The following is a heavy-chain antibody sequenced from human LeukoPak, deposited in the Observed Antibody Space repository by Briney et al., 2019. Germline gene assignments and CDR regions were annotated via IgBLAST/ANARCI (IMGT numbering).Heavy chain of an antibody. CDR3: AKDIPERLYSLDY. CDR1: GITVSNNY. Sequence: PGGSLRLSCAASGITVSNNYMSWVRQAPGKGLELVSLIYSGGNTYYADSVKGRFTISRDNSKNTVYLQMNSLRAEDTAVYYCAKDIPERLYSLDYWGQGTLVTVSS. V-gene: IGHV3-53*01. D-gene: IGHD3-3*01. CDR2: IYSGGNT. J-gene: IGHJ4*02.